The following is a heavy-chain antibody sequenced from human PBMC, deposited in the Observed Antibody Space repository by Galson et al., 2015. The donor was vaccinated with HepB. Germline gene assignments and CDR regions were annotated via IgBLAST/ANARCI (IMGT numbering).Heavy chain of an antibody. D-gene: IGHD5-18*01. Sequence: SLRLSCAASGFTFSPYGMNWVRQAPGKGLEWVSSISSSSSYISFADSVKGRFTISRDNAKNSLYLQMNSLRAEDTALYYCAREAMDGYYFDFWGLGTLVTVSS. CDR2: ISSSSSYI. CDR3: AREAMDGYYFDF. V-gene: IGHV3-21*01. J-gene: IGHJ4*02. CDR1: GFTFSPYG.